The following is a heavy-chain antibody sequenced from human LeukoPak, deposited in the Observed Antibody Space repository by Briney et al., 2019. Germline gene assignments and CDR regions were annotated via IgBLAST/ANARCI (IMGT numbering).Heavy chain of an antibody. J-gene: IGHJ4*02. CDR3: AKDSLGDSSGL. V-gene: IGHV3-23*01. CDR2: IGGSGGST. CDR1: GFTFSSYA. Sequence: GGSLRLSCAASGFTFSSYAMSWVRQAPGKGLEWVSAIGGSGGSTYYADSVKGRFTISRDNSKNTLYLQMNSLRAEDTAVHYCAKDSLGDSSGLWGQGTLVTVSS. D-gene: IGHD3-22*01.